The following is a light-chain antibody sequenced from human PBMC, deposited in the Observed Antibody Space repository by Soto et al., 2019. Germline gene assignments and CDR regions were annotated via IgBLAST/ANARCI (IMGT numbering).Light chain of an antibody. CDR2: DAS. V-gene: IGKV1-5*01. Sequence: DTPMTQSPSTLSASVGDRVTITCRASQSINSWLAWYQQKPGKAPNLLISDASSLESGVPSRFSGSGSGTEFTLTISSLQPGDFATYYCQQYNYYPYTFGQGTKLEIK. CDR3: QQYNYYPYT. J-gene: IGKJ2*01. CDR1: QSINSW.